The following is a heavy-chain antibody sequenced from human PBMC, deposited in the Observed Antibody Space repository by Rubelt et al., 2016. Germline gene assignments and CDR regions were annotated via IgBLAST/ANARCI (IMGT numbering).Heavy chain of an antibody. V-gene: IGHV1-69*01. Sequence: QVQLVQSGAEVKKPGSSVKVSCKASGGTFSSYAISWVRQAPGQGLEWMRGIIPIFGPANYAQKFQGRGTITADESTSTAYMELSSLRSEDTAVYYCARGDATVPRSYWYFDLWGRGTLVTVSS. CDR2: IIPIFGPA. D-gene: IGHD4-17*01. CDR3: ARGDATVPRSYWYFDL. CDR1: GGTFSSYA. J-gene: IGHJ2*01.